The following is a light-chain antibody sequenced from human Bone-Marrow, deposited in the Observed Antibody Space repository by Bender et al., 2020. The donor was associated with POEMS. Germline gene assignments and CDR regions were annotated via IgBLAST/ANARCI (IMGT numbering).Light chain of an antibody. V-gene: IGLV2-23*02. J-gene: IGLJ1*01. Sequence: QSALTQPASVSGSPGQSITISCTGTSNDIGSDNLVSWYQQCPGKVPKLLIYEVSQRPSGVSDRFSASKSGNTASLAIPRLQAEDDADYYCSSYAGRSAVFGTGTEVTVL. CDR3: SSYAGRSAV. CDR2: EVS. CDR1: SNDIGSDNL.